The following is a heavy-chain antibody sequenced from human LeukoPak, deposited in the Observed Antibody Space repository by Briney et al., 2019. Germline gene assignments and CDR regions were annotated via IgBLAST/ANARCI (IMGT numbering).Heavy chain of an antibody. CDR1: GFTFSAYG. CDR3: AKEKASITVAADY. CDR2: IRYDGGNK. D-gene: IGHD6-19*01. V-gene: IGHV3-30*02. Sequence: GGSLRLSCVASGFTFSAYGINWVRQAPGKGLEWVTFIRYDGGNKYYADSVKGRFTISRDNSKNTLYLQMDSLRAEDTAVYYCAKEKASITVAADYWGQGALVTVSS. J-gene: IGHJ4*02.